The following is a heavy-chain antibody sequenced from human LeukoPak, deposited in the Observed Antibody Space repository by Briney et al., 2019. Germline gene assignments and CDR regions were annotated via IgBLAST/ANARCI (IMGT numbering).Heavy chain of an antibody. D-gene: IGHD4-17*01. CDR3: ARGRYGDYLFDY. CDR2: ISGSGGST. J-gene: IGHJ4*02. V-gene: IGHV3-23*01. CDR1: GFTFSSYA. Sequence: GGSLRLSCAASGFTFSSYAMSWVRQAPGKGLEWVSAISGSGGSTYYADSVKGRFTISRDNSKNSLYLQMNSLRAEDTAVYYCARGRYGDYLFDYWGQGTQVTVSS.